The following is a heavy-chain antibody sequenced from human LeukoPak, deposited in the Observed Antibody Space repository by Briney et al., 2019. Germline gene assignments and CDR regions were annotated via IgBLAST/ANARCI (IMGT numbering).Heavy chain of an antibody. V-gene: IGHV3-15*01. CDR3: IIAKTTYYYDSSGRTYYFDY. CDR1: GFTFSNAW. Sequence: GGSLRLSCAASGFTFSNAWMSWVRQAPGKGLEWVGRIKSKTDGGTTDYAAPVKGRFTISRDESKNTLYLQMNSLKIEDTAVYYCIIAKTTYYYDSSGRTYYFDYWGQGTLVTVSS. CDR2: IKSKTDGGTT. J-gene: IGHJ4*02. D-gene: IGHD3-22*01.